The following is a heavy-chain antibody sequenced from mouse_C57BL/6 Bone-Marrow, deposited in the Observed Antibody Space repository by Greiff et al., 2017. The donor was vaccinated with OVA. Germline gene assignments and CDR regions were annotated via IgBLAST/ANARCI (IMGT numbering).Heavy chain of an antibody. D-gene: IGHD1-1*01. CDR3: TGVTTDLFDY. J-gene: IGHJ2*01. Sequence: EVKLMESGGGLVQPGGSMKLSCVASGFTFSNYWMNWVRQSPEKGLEWVAQIRLKSDNYATHYAESVKGRFTISRDDSKSSVYLQMNNLRAEDTGIYYCTGVTTDLFDYWGQGTTLTVSS. CDR2: IRLKSDNYAT. V-gene: IGHV6-3*01. CDR1: GFTFSNYW.